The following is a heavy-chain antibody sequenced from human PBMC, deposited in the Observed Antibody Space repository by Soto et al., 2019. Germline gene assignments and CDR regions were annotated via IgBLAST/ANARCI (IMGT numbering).Heavy chain of an antibody. J-gene: IGHJ5*02. CDR1: GGSISSYY. CDR3: AKTIAVAGRVWFDP. Sequence: PSETLSLTCTVSGGSISSYYWSWIRQPPGKGLEWIGYIYYSGSTNYNPSLKSRVTISVDTSKNQFSLKLSSVTAADTAVYYCAKTIAVAGRVWFDPWGQGTLVTVSS. V-gene: IGHV4-59*01. CDR2: IYYSGST. D-gene: IGHD6-19*01.